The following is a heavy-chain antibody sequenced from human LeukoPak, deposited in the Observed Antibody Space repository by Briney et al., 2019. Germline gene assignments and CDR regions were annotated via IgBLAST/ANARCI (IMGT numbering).Heavy chain of an antibody. J-gene: IGHJ2*01. D-gene: IGHD3-10*01. CDR2: FYSAGTT. CDR1: GFTVSSSS. CDR3: ARDGFTMVRGVGGWYLDL. V-gene: IGHV3-66*01. Sequence: PGGSLRLSCAASGFTVSSSSMTWVRQAPGKGLEWVSVFYSAGTTYYADSVKGRFTISKDNSKNTLSLQMNSLRAEDTAVYYCARDGFTMVRGVGGWYLDLWGRGTLVTVSS.